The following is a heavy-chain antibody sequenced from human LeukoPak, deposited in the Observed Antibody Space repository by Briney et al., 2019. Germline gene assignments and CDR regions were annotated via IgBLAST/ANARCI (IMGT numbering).Heavy chain of an antibody. CDR2: IKQDGSET. CDR1: GFSFSNSW. Sequence: GGSLRLSCAASGFSFSNSWMTWIRQSPGKGLEWVANIKQDGSETYYVDSVMGRFTISRLNAKNSVYLQMNSLRAEDTAVYYCARDRSISGVVTIDFWGQGTLVTVSS. D-gene: IGHD3-3*01. J-gene: IGHJ4*02. V-gene: IGHV3-7*01. CDR3: ARDRSISGVVTIDF.